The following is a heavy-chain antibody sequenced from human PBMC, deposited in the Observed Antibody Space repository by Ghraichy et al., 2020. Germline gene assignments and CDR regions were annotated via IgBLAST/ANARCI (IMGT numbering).Heavy chain of an antibody. V-gene: IGHV3-11*01. CDR2: ISSSGSTI. CDR1: GFTFSDYY. J-gene: IGHJ5*02. D-gene: IGHD6-6*01. Sequence: LSLTCAASGFTFSDYYMSWIRQAPGKGLEWVSYISSSGSTIYYADSVKGRFTISRDNAKNSLYLQMNSLRAEDTAVYYCARDLKAARPHNWFDPWGQGTLVTVSS. CDR3: ARDLKAARPHNWFDP.